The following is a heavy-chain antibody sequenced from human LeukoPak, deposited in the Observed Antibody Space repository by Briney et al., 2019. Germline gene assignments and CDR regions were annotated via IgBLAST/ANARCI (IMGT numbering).Heavy chain of an antibody. CDR1: GFTVNSNY. CDR2: IYSGGST. J-gene: IGHJ6*02. Sequence: GGSLRLSCAASGFTVNSNYMSWVRQAPGKGLEWVSVIYSGGSTYYADSVKGRFTISRDNSKNTLYLQMNSLRAEDTAVYYCARSNYYYGMDVWGQGTTVTVSS. V-gene: IGHV3-53*01. CDR3: ARSNYYYGMDV.